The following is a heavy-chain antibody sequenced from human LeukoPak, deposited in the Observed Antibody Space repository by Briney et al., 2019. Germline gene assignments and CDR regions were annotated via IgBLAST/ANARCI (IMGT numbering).Heavy chain of an antibody. CDR3: AKDRTSGLMGGRFGDLNWFDP. D-gene: IGHD3-10*01. V-gene: IGHV3-23*01. CDR2: ISGSSDTT. Sequence: GGSLRLSCAASGFTFSSYAMSWVRQAPGEGLEWVSAISGSSDTTYYADSVKGRFTISRDNSKKTLYLRMNSLRAEDTAVYYCAKDRTSGLMGGRFGDLNWFDPWGQGTLVTVSS. J-gene: IGHJ5*02. CDR1: GFTFSSYA.